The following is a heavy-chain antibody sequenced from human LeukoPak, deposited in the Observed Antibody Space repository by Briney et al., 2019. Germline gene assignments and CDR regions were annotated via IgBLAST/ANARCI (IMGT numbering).Heavy chain of an antibody. V-gene: IGHV1-46*01. CDR1: GYTFTSYY. Sequence: ASVKVSCKASGYTFTSYYMHWVRQAPGQGLEWMGIINPSGGSTSYAQKFQGRVTMTRDTSTSTVYMELSSLRSEDTAVYYCARERDYYDSSGYYYATYFDYWGQGTLVTASS. J-gene: IGHJ4*02. CDR3: ARERDYYDSSGYYYATYFDY. CDR2: INPSGGST. D-gene: IGHD3-22*01.